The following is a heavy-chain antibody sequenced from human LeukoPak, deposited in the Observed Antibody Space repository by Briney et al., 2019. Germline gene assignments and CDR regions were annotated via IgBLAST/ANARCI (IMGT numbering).Heavy chain of an antibody. Sequence: GGSLRLSCAASGFTFDDYGMSWVRQAPGKGLEWVSGINWNGGSTGYADSVKGRFTISRESAKNSLYLQMNSLRAGDTAVYYCARDLGGYYDYWGQGTLVTVSS. CDR3: ARDLGGYYDY. V-gene: IGHV3-20*04. CDR1: GFTFDDYG. D-gene: IGHD3-22*01. J-gene: IGHJ4*02. CDR2: INWNGGST.